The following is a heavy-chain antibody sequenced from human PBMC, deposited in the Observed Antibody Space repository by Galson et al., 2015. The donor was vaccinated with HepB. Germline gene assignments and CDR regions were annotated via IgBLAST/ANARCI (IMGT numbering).Heavy chain of an antibody. CDR2: ISYDGSNK. V-gene: IGHV3-30*04. CDR3: ARAYSGTFYGMDV. J-gene: IGHJ6*02. Sequence: SLRLSCAASGFTFSSYAMHWVRQAPGKGLEWVAVISYDGSNKYYADSVKGRFTISRDNSKNTLYLQVNSLRAEDTAAYYCARAYSGTFYGMDVWGQGTTVTVSS. D-gene: IGHD1-26*01. CDR1: GFTFSSYA.